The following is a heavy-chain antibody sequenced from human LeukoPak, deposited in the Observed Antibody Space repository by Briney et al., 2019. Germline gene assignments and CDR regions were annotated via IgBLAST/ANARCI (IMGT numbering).Heavy chain of an antibody. Sequence: ASVKVSCKASGYTFTDFYMLWVRQAPGQGLEWMGWINPNSGGTDYAQKFQGRVTMTRDTSTSTAYMELSRLRSDDTAVYHCARGHGSYYYYMDVCGKGTTVTVSS. J-gene: IGHJ6*03. CDR3: ARGHGSYYYYMDV. CDR2: INPNSGGT. D-gene: IGHD3-10*01. CDR1: GYTFTDFY. V-gene: IGHV1-2*02.